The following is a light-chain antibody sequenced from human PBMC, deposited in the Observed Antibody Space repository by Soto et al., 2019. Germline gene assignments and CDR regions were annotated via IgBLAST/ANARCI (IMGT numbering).Light chain of an antibody. J-gene: IGKJ2*01. CDR2: AAS. Sequence: EVVLTQSPGTLSLSPGERATLSCRASQSVSSTYFAWYQQKPGQAPRLLIYAASRRETGIPDTFSGSGSGTDFTLTISRLEPEDFAVYYCQQYDSSPYTFGHGTKLEIK. V-gene: IGKV3-20*01. CDR3: QQYDSSPYT. CDR1: QSVSSTY.